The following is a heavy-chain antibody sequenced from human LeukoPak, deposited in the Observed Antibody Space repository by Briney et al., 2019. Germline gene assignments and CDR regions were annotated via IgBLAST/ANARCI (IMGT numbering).Heavy chain of an antibody. CDR1: GGSMTSYY. CDR3: ARDSTARAYDI. V-gene: IGHV4-4*07. J-gene: IGHJ3*02. D-gene: IGHD2-2*01. CDR2: IYTSGST. Sequence: SETLSLTCNVSGGSMTSYYWSWIRKPAGKGLEWIGRIYTSGSTNYSPSLKSRIAMSVDTSNNQFSLNLSFVTAADTAVYYCARDSTARAYDIWGQGTMVTVSS.